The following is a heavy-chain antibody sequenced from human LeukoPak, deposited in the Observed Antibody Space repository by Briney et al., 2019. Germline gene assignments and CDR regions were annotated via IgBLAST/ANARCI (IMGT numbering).Heavy chain of an antibody. Sequence: GESLKISCKGSGYSFTSYWIGWVRQMPGKGLEWMGIIYPGDSDTRYSPPFQGQVTISADKSISTAYLQWSSLKASDTAMYYCPRHNYGSGSYYNHADYWGQGTLVTVSS. CDR3: PRHNYGSGSYYNHADY. J-gene: IGHJ4*02. CDR1: GYSFTSYW. D-gene: IGHD3-10*01. V-gene: IGHV5-51*01. CDR2: IYPGDSDT.